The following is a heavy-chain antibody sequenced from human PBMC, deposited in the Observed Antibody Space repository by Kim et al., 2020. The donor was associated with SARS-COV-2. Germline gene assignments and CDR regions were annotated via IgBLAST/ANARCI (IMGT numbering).Heavy chain of an antibody. V-gene: IGHV1-69*13. CDR3: ARDHELAARPWPRLYYYYYGMDV. CDR2: IIPIFGTA. CDR1: GGTFSSYA. D-gene: IGHD6-6*01. Sequence: SVKVSCKASGGTFSSYAISWVRQAPGQGLEWMGGIIPIFGTANYAQKFQGRVTITADESTSTAYMELSSLRSEDTAVYYCARDHELAARPWPRLYYYYYGMDVWGQGTTVTVSS. J-gene: IGHJ6*02.